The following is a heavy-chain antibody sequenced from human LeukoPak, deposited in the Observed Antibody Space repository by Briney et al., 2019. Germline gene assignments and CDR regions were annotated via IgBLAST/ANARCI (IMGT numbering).Heavy chain of an antibody. CDR2: ISAYNGNT. Sequence: RASVKVSCKASGYTGTSYGISWVRQAPGQGLEWMGWISAYNGNTNYAQKLQGRVTMTTDTSTSTAYMELRSLRSDDTAVYYCARVGYCSSTSCYAEDSYYYYGMDVWGQGTTVTVSS. V-gene: IGHV1-18*01. D-gene: IGHD2-2*01. CDR3: ARVGYCSSTSCYAEDSYYYYGMDV. J-gene: IGHJ6*02. CDR1: GYTGTSYG.